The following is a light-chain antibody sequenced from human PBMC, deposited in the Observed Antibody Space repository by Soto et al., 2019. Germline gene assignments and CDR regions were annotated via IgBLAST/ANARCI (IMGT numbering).Light chain of an antibody. CDR3: QSYDSSSCV. CDR2: EDN. CDR1: SGSIASNY. V-gene: IGLV6-57*04. J-gene: IGLJ2*01. Sequence: NFMLTQPHSVSESPGKTVTISCTRSSGSIASNYVQWYQQRPGSAPTTVIYEDNQRPSGVPDRFSGSIDSSSNSAYLTISGLKTEDEADYYCQSYDSSSCVFGGGTKVTVL.